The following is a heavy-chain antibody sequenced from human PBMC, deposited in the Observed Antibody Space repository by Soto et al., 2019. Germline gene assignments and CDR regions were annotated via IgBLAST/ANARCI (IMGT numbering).Heavy chain of an antibody. Sequence: GGSLRLSCSASGFTFSSYWMHWVRQAPGKGLVWVSRINSDGSSTSYADSVKGRFAISRDNAKNTLYLQMNSLRAEDTAVYYCARGILTGDYYYYGMDVWGQGT. CDR3: ARGILTGDYYYYGMDV. J-gene: IGHJ6*02. D-gene: IGHD3-9*01. CDR1: GFTFSSYW. CDR2: INSDGSST. V-gene: IGHV3-74*01.